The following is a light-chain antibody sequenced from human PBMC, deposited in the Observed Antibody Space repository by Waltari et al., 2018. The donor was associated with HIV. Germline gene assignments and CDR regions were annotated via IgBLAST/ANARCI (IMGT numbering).Light chain of an antibody. J-gene: IGKJ3*01. V-gene: IGKV3-20*01. CDR3: QQYGSSAT. CDR1: QSLPSNY. CDR2: GAS. Sequence: EIVLTQSPGTLSLSPGEGATLSCRASQSLPSNYFAWYQHKPGQAPRLLIYGASFRATGIPDRFSGSGSGTDFTLTISRLEPEDFATYFCQQYGSSATFGPGTKVDI.